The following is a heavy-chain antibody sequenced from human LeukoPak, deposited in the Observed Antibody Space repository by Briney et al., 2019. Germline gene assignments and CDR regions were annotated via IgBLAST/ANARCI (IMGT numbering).Heavy chain of an antibody. CDR3: ARGRGFGGFGELSP. CDR2: IWYDGSDK. J-gene: IGHJ5*02. CDR1: GFTFSSCG. V-gene: IGHV3-33*01. Sequence: GGSLRLSCAASGFTFSSCGFHWVRQAPGKGLEWVSVIWYDGSDKYYADSVKGRFTISRDNSKNTLYLQMTSLRVEDTAVYYCARGRGFGGFGELSPWGQGTLVIVSS. D-gene: IGHD3-10*01.